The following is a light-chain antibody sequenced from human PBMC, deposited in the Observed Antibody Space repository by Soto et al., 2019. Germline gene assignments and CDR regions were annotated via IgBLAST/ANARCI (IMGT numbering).Light chain of an antibody. V-gene: IGKV1-5*01. CDR1: QSISSW. Sequence: DIQMAQSPSALSSSVLYRVTITCRASQSISSWLAWYQQQPGKAPKLLIYDASSLESGVPSRFSGSGSGTDFTPTISRLRPDDFATYYRQQYNSYWTFGQGTKVDIK. CDR2: DAS. J-gene: IGKJ1*01. CDR3: QQYNSYWT.